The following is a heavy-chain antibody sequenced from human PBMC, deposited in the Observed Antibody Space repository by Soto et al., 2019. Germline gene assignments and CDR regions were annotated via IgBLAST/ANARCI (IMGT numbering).Heavy chain of an antibody. D-gene: IGHD2-2*01. CDR1: GFTFSKHW. J-gene: IGHJ4*02. V-gene: IGHV3-7*01. CDR3: ARVSPFVVAPAAVEYYFDS. Sequence: GGSLRLSCAASGFTFSKHWMSWVRQAPGKGLEWVANIKQDGSEKYYVDSVKGRFTVSRDNAKNSLYLQVNSLRVDDTAVYYCARVSPFVVAPAAVEYYFDSWGQGTLVTVSS. CDR2: IKQDGSEK.